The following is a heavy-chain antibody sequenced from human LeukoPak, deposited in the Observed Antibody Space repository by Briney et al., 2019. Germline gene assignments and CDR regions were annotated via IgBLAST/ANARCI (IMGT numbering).Heavy chain of an antibody. J-gene: IGHJ4*02. CDR2: ISGSGDNA. CDR1: RFTFTTYV. D-gene: IGHD3-9*01. V-gene: IGHV3-23*01. CDR3: AKGSGYDTDFDY. Sequence: GGCLRLSCAASRFTFTTYVVSSVRQAPGKRLEWVSGISGSGDNAYYADSVKGRFTVSRENSKNTLYLQMNSLRAEDTAIYYCAKGSGYDTDFDYWGQGTRVTVSS.